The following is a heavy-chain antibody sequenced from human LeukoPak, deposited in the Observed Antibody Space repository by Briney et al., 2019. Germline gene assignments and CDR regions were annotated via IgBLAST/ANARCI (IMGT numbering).Heavy chain of an antibody. V-gene: IGHV4-38-2*02. Sequence: SDTLSLTCTVSGYSISSGYYWGWIRQPPGKGLEWIGSIYHSGSTYYNPSLKSRVTISVDTSKNQFSLKLSSVTAADTAVYYCARYCSGGNCYMGDFDYWGQGTLVTVSS. CDR2: IYHSGST. D-gene: IGHD2-15*01. CDR1: GYSISSGYY. J-gene: IGHJ4*02. CDR3: ARYCSGGNCYMGDFDY.